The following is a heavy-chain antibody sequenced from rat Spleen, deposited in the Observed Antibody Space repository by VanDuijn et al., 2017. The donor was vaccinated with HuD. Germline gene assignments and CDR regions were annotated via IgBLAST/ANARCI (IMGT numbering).Heavy chain of an antibody. J-gene: IGHJ2*01. CDR1: GFTFSSYW. CDR2: INPDGGTT. V-gene: IGHV5-58*01. Sequence: EVQLVETGGGLVQPGRSLKLSCVASGFTFSSYWMYWIRQAPGKGLEWVSSINPDGGTTYYPDSVKGRFTISRDNAENTVYLQMNSLRSEDTATYYCARHGNNYGVFDYWGQGVMVTASS. CDR3: ARHGNNYGVFDY. D-gene: IGHD1-10*01.